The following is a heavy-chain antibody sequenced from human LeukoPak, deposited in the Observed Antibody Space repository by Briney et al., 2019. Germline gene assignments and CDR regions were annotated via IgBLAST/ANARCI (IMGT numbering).Heavy chain of an antibody. D-gene: IGHD3-22*01. CDR1: GFTFSSYA. CDR2: IRSNGGST. Sequence: TGGSLRLSCAASGFTFSSYAMHWVRQAPGKGLEYVLAIRSNGGSTYYANTGKGRFTISRDKSKNTLYLQMGSMRADDIAVYYCARERSLDYYDRSGYYYGDAFDVWGQGTMVTVSS. V-gene: IGHV3-64*01. J-gene: IGHJ3*01. CDR3: ARERSLDYYDRSGYYYGDAFDV.